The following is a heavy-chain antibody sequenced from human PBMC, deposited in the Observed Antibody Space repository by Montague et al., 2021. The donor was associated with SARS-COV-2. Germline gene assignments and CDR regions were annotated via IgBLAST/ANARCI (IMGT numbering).Heavy chain of an antibody. CDR1: GGSLSGDH. V-gene: IGHV4-34*01. Sequence: SETLSLTCAASGGSLSGDHWSWIRQPPGPGLEWIGEGNHSGHTNSNVSLTSRVTMSVATSKRQFSLKVRSVSAADTAVYYCARGTVGVAARLRYYFDQWGQGTLVTVSS. D-gene: IGHD6-6*01. J-gene: IGHJ4*02. CDR3: ARGTVGVAARLRYYFDQ. CDR2: GNHSGHT.